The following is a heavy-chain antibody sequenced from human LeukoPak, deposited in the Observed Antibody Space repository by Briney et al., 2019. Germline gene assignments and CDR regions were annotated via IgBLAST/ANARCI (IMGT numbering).Heavy chain of an antibody. CDR1: GYTFTGYY. CDR2: IIPILGIA. CDR3: ARSLPDMITFGGVIEDAFDI. D-gene: IGHD3-16*02. V-gene: IGHV1-69*02. Sequence: SVKVSCNASGYTFTGYYMHWVRQAPGQGLEWMGRIIPILGIANYAQKFQGRVTITADKSTSTAYMELSSLRSEDTAVYYCARSLPDMITFGGVIEDAFDIWGQGTMVTVSS. J-gene: IGHJ3*02.